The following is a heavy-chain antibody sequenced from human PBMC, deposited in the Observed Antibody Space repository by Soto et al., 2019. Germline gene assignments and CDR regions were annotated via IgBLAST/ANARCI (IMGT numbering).Heavy chain of an antibody. CDR2: IYYSGST. CDR3: ARRMLAVPAASWFDP. D-gene: IGHD2-2*01. Sequence: QLQLQESGPGLVKPSETLSLTCTVSGGSISSSSYYWGWIRQPPGKGLEWIGSIYYSGSTYYNPSLKSRVTISVDTSKNQFSLKLSSVTAADTAVYYCARRMLAVPAASWFDPWGQGTLVTVSS. CDR1: GGSISSSSYY. V-gene: IGHV4-39*01. J-gene: IGHJ5*02.